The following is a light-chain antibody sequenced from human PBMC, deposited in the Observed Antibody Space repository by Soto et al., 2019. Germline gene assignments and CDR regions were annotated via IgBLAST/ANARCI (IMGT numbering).Light chain of an antibody. J-gene: IGKJ1*01. CDR3: QQYYSSPRT. CDR1: QNISRS. Sequence: EIVMTQSPVTLSVSPGERATLSCRASQNISRSLAWYQQKPGQGPSLLIYGTSTRAGGVPARFSGGGSGTEFTLTISSLQAEDVAVYYCQQYYSSPRTFGQGTKVDIK. V-gene: IGKV3-15*01. CDR2: GTS.